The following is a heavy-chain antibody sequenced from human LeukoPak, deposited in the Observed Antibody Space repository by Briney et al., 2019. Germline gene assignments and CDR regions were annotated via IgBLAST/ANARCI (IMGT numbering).Heavy chain of an antibody. D-gene: IGHD6-13*01. CDR2: INHSGST. Sequence: PSETLSLTCAVYGGSFSGYYWSWIRQPPGKGLEWIGEINHSGSTNYNPSLKSRVTISVDTSKNQFSLKLSSVTAADTAVYYCARGIAAAGGFDYWGQGTPVIVSS. V-gene: IGHV4-34*01. J-gene: IGHJ4*02. CDR3: ARGIAAAGGFDY. CDR1: GGSFSGYY.